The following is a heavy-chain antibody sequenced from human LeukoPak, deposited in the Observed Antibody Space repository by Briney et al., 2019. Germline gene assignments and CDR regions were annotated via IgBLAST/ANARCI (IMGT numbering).Heavy chain of an antibody. CDR3: ARDRYSSSLIDY. CDR1: GGSISSYY. CDR2: IYYSGST. Sequence: SETLSLTCTVSGGSISSYYWSWIRQPPGKGLEWIGYIYYSGSTNYNPSLKSRVTISVDTSKNQFSLKLSSVTAADTAVYYCARDRYSSSLIDYWGQGTLATVSS. D-gene: IGHD6-13*01. J-gene: IGHJ4*02. V-gene: IGHV4-59*01.